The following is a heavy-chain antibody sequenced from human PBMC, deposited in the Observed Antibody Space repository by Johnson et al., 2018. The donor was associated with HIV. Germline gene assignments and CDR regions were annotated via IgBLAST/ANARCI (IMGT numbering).Heavy chain of an antibody. V-gene: IGHV3-43*01. Sequence: VQLVESGGVVVQPGGSLRLSCAASGFTFDDYTMHWVRQAPGKGLEWVSLISWDGDSTYYADTVKGRFTISRDNSKNSLYRQMNSLRAEDTAVYYCAKGRMVVAGFDAFDIWGQGTMVTVSS. D-gene: IGHD6-19*01. CDR1: GFTFDDYT. CDR3: AKGRMVVAGFDAFDI. J-gene: IGHJ3*02. CDR2: ISWDGDST.